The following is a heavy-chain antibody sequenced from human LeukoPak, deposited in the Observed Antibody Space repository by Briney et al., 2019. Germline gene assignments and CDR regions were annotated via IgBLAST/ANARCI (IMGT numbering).Heavy chain of an antibody. CDR1: GFTFGDYA. J-gene: IGHJ4*02. CDR2: IRSKAYGGTT. V-gene: IGHV3-49*04. D-gene: IGHD4-17*01. CDR3: TKNLRRLDY. Sequence: PGGSLRLSCTASGFTFGDYAMSWVRQAPGKGLEWVGFIRSKAYGGTTEYAASVKGRFTISRDDSKSIAYLQMNGLKTEDTAVYYCTKNLRRLDYWGQGTLVTVSS.